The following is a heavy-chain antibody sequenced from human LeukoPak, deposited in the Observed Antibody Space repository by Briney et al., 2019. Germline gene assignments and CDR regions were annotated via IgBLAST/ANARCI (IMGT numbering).Heavy chain of an antibody. CDR2: IYSGGST. V-gene: IGHV3-53*01. CDR3: AKMGEGTEGHDAFDI. Sequence: QTGGSLRLSCAASGFTVSSNYMSWVRQAPGKGLEWVSVIYSGGSTYYADSVKGRFTISRDNSKNTLYLQMNSLRAEDTAVYYCAKMGEGTEGHDAFDIWGQGTMVTVSS. D-gene: IGHD1-1*01. CDR1: GFTVSSNY. J-gene: IGHJ3*02.